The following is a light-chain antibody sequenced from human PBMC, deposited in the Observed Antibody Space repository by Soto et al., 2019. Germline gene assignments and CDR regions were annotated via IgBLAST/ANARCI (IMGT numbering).Light chain of an antibody. CDR3: SSYAGSNKFL. J-gene: IGLJ2*01. Sequence: QSALTQPPSASGSPGQSVTISCTGTSSDVGDYNYVSWYQQHPGKAPKLMIYEVSKRPSGVPDRFSGSKSGNTASLTVSGLQAEDEADYYCSSYAGSNKFLFGGGTQLTVL. V-gene: IGLV2-8*01. CDR2: EVS. CDR1: SSDVGDYNY.